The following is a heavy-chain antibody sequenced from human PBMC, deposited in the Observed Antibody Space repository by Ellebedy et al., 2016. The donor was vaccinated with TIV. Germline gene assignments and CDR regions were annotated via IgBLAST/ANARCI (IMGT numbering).Heavy chain of an antibody. CDR1: GFSLSDYAVG. CDR3: AHTSGWTSDH. V-gene: IGHV2-5*02. D-gene: IGHD6-19*01. Sequence: SGPTLVXPTQTLTLTCSFAGFSLSDYAVGVSWIRQPPGKALEWLTLIYWDGDKEYSPSLGSRLTITKDSSKNQVVLTITNMDPVDTATYYCAHTSGWTSDHWGQGILVTVSS. CDR2: IYWDGDK. J-gene: IGHJ4*02.